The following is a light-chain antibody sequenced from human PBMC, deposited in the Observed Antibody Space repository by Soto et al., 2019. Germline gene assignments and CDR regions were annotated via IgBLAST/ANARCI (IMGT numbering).Light chain of an antibody. CDR2: EVS. J-gene: IGLJ2*01. V-gene: IGLV2-14*01. CDR1: SSDVGGYNY. Sequence: QSVLTQPASVSGSPGQSITISCTGTSSDVGGYNYVSWYQQHPGKAPKLMIYEVSNRPSGVSNRFSGSKSGNTASLTISGLQAEDEADYYCSSYTSSSTLLVFGGGTKHTFL. CDR3: SSYTSSSTLLV.